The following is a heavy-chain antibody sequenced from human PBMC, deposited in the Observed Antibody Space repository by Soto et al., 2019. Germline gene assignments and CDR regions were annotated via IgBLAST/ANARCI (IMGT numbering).Heavy chain of an antibody. Sequence: LRLSCTASGFTFGDYAMSWVRQAPGKGLEWVGFIRSKAYGGTTEYAASVKGRFTISRDDSKSIAYLQMNSLKTEDTAVYYCTRDTFGYGMDVWGQGTTVTVSS. J-gene: IGHJ6*02. CDR3: TRDTFGYGMDV. D-gene: IGHD3-10*01. V-gene: IGHV3-49*04. CDR2: IRSKAYGGTT. CDR1: GFTFGDYA.